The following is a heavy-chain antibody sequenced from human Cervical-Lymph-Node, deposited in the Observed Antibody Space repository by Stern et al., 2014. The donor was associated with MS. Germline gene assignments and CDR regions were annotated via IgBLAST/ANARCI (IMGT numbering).Heavy chain of an antibody. Sequence: EDQLVESGGGLVQPGGSLRLSCAASGFTFSDYAMNWVRQAPGKGLEWVSGTTNSGVHTYYADSVKGRFTISRDNSKNTLYLQMNGLRAEDTAIYYCAKGVSHCDRTSCYTLKNGMDVWGQGATVTVSS. CDR2: TTNSGVHT. CDR3: AKGVSHCDRTSCYTLKNGMDV. V-gene: IGHV3-23*04. D-gene: IGHD2-2*02. CDR1: GFTFSDYA. J-gene: IGHJ6*02.